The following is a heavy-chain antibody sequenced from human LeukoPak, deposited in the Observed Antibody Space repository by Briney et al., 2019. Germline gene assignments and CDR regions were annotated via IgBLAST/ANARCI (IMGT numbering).Heavy chain of an antibody. D-gene: IGHD6-13*01. Sequence: GGSLRLSCAASGFTFSSYWMSWVRQAPGKGLEWVANIKQDGSEKYYVDSVKGRFTISRDNAKNSLYLQMNSLRAEDTAVYYCARDRQQLVRGDYFDYWGQGTLVTVSS. CDR1: GFTFSSYW. CDR3: ARDRQQLVRGDYFDY. J-gene: IGHJ4*02. V-gene: IGHV3-7*01. CDR2: IKQDGSEK.